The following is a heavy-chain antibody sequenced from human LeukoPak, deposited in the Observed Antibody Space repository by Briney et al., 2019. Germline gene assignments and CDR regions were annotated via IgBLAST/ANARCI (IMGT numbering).Heavy chain of an antibody. V-gene: IGHV4-39*07. CDR2: IYYTGST. CDR1: GVSISSSSYY. CDR3: ARDGEATAGTVFDY. J-gene: IGHJ4*02. Sequence: SETLSLTCTVSGVSISSSSYYWAWIRQPPGKGLEWIVSIYYTGSTYYNPSLKSRVTISVDTSKNQFSLKLSSVTAADTAVYYCARDGEATAGTVFDYWGQGTLVTVSS. D-gene: IGHD1-1*01.